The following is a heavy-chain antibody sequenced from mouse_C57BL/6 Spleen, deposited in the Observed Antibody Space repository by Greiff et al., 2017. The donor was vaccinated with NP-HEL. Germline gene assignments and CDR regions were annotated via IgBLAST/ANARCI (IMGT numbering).Heavy chain of an antibody. CDR3: ARRLLLPYAMDY. D-gene: IGHD2-10*01. CDR1: GYAFSSYW. CDR2: IYPGDGDT. J-gene: IGHJ4*01. Sequence: QVQLQQSGAELVKPGASVKISCKASGYAFSSYWMNWVKQRPGKGLEWIGQIYPGDGDTNYNGKFKGKATLTADKSSSTAYMQLSSLTSEDSAVYFCARRLLLPYAMDYWGQGTSVTVSS. V-gene: IGHV1-80*01.